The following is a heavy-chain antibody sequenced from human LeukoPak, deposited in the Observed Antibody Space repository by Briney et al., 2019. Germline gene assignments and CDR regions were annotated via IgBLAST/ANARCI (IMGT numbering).Heavy chain of an antibody. V-gene: IGHV3-7*01. J-gene: IGHJ6*02. CDR3: ARDPVMDV. Sequence: PGGSLRLSCAASGFIFRNYVMNWVRQAPGKGLEWVANIKEDGSEKFYVDSVKGRFTISRDNAKNSLYLQMNSLRAEDTAVFYCARDPVMDVWGQGTTVTVSS. CDR2: IKEDGSEK. CDR1: GFIFRNYV.